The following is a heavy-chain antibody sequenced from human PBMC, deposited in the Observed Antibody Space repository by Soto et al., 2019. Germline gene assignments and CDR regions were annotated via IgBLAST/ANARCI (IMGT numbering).Heavy chain of an antibody. CDR2: ISYDGSNE. J-gene: IGHJ4*02. D-gene: IGHD6-19*01. CDR3: AKWGGQWLVH. V-gene: IGHV3-30*18. CDR1: GFTFSSYG. Sequence: QVQLVESGGGVVQPGRSLKLSCAASGFTFSSYGMHWVRQAPGKGLEWVAVISYDGSNEYYADSVKGRFTISRDNSKNTLYLQINSLRAEDRAVYYCAKWGGQWLVHWGQGTLVTVSS.